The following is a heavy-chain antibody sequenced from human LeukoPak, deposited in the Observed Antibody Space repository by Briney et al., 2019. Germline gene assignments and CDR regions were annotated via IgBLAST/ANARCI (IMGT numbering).Heavy chain of an antibody. J-gene: IGHJ3*02. CDR2: IYYSGST. D-gene: IGHD5-12*01. Sequence: SETLSLTCTVSGGSISSYYWSWIRQPPGKGLEWIGYIYYSGSTNYNPSLKSRVTISVDTSKNQSSLKLSSVTAADTAVYYCARRADYDAFDIWGQGTMVTVSS. V-gene: IGHV4-59*01. CDR3: ARRADYDAFDI. CDR1: GGSISSYY.